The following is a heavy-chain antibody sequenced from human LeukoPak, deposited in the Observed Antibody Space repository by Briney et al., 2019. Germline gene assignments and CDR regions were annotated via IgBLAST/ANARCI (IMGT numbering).Heavy chain of an antibody. CDR3: ARAVVVVAARGWFDP. CDR1: GYTFTSYD. D-gene: IGHD2-15*01. CDR2: MNPNSGNT. Sequence: ASVKVSCKASGYTFTSYDINWVRQATGQGLEWMGWMNPNSGNTGYAQKFQGRVTITRNTSISTAYMELSSLRSEDTAVYYCARAVVVVAARGWFDPWGQGTLVTVSS. V-gene: IGHV1-8*03. J-gene: IGHJ5*02.